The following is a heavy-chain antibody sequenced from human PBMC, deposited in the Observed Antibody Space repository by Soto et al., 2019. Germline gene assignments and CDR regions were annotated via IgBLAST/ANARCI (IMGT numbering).Heavy chain of an antibody. CDR2: IWYDGSNK. Sequence: QVQLVESGGGVVQPGRSLRLSCAASGFTFSSYGMHWVRQAPGKGLEWVAVIWYDGSNKYYADSVKGRFTISRDNSKNTLYLQMNSLRAEDTAVYYCARDPLGNIVVVPAATRGMDVWGQGTTVTVSS. J-gene: IGHJ6*02. CDR1: GFTFSSYG. V-gene: IGHV3-33*01. D-gene: IGHD2-2*01. CDR3: ARDPLGNIVVVPAATRGMDV.